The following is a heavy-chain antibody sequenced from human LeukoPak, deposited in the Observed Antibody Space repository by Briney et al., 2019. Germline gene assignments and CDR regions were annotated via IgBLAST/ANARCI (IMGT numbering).Heavy chain of an antibody. CDR3: ASHDILTGYYPFDY. Sequence: PGGSLRLSCAASGFTFSSYSMNWVRQAPGKGLEWGSSISSSSSYIYYADSVKGRFTISRDNAKNSLYLQMNSLRAEDTAVYYCASHDILTGYYPFDYWGQGTLVTVSS. J-gene: IGHJ4*02. D-gene: IGHD3-9*01. CDR2: ISSSSSYI. V-gene: IGHV3-21*01. CDR1: GFTFSSYS.